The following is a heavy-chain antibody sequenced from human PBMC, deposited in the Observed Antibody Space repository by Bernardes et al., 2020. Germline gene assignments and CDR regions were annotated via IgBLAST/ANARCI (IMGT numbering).Heavy chain of an antibody. CDR3: ARVKGEQWLLSVGYYYYYMDV. D-gene: IGHD6-19*01. Sequence: GCSLRLSCAASGFTFSSYWMHWVRQAPGKGLVWVSRINSDGSSTSYADSVKGRFTISRDNAKNTLYLQMNSLRAEDTAVYYCARVKGEQWLLSVGYYYYYMDVWGKGTTVTVSS. J-gene: IGHJ6*03. CDR2: INSDGSST. CDR1: GFTFSSYW. V-gene: IGHV3-74*01.